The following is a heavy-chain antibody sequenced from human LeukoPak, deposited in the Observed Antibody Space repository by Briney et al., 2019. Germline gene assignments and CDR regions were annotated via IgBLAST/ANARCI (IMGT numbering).Heavy chain of an antibody. CDR1: GGSFSGYY. CDR2: INHSGNT. CDR3: ASWPGSS. V-gene: IGHV4-34*01. D-gene: IGHD6-13*01. Sequence: SETLSLTCAVYGGSFSGYYWSWIRQPPGKGLEWIGEINHSGNTNYNPSLKSRVTISVDTSKNQFSLKLSSVTAADTAVYYCASWPGSSWGQGTLVTVSS. J-gene: IGHJ4*02.